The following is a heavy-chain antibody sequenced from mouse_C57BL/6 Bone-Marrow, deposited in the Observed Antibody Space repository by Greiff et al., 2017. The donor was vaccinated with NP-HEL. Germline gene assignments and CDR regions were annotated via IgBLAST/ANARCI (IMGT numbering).Heavy chain of an antibody. D-gene: IGHD1-1*01. CDR2: IHPNSGST. J-gene: IGHJ4*01. Sequence: VQLQQPGAELVKPGASVKLSCKASGYTFTSYWMHWVKQRPGQGLEWIGMIHPNSGSTNYNEKFKSKATLTVDKSSSTAYMQLSSLTSEDSAVYYCATPIYYYGSSYGDDYAMDYWGQGTSATVSS. V-gene: IGHV1-64*01. CDR1: GYTFTSYW. CDR3: ATPIYYYGSSYGDDYAMDY.